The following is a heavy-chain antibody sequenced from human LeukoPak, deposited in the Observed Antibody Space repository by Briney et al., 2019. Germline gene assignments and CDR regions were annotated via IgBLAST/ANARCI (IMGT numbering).Heavy chain of an antibody. V-gene: IGHV3-21*01. J-gene: IGHJ5*02. CDR1: GFTFSSYS. CDR2: ISSSSSYI. Sequence: GGSLRLSCAASGFTFSSYSMNWVRQAPGKGLEWVSSISSSSSYIYYADSVKGRFTISRDNAKNSLYLQMNSLRAEDTAVYYCARDAGWGGLRYFDWTRYGWFDPWGQGTLVTVSS. D-gene: IGHD3-9*01. CDR3: ARDAGWGGLRYFDWTRYGWFDP.